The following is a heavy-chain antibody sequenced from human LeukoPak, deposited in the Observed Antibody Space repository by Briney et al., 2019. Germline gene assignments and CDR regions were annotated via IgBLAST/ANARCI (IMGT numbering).Heavy chain of an antibody. CDR3: ARGRRTVLRFLEWLPTGGTWFDP. V-gene: IGHV4-34*01. D-gene: IGHD3-3*01. Sequence: SETLSLTCAVYGVSFSGYYWGWVRQPPGKGLEWVGEINYSGRTNYNPSFMSRVTISVDTSKNQFSLKLSSVTAAATAVYYCARGRRTVLRFLEWLPTGGTWFDPCGQGTLVTVSS. CDR2: INYSGRT. CDR1: GVSFSGYY. J-gene: IGHJ5*02.